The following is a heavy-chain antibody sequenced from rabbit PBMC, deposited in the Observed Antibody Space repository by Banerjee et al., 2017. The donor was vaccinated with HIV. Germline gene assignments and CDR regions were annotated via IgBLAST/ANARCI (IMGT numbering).Heavy chain of an antibody. J-gene: IGHJ6*01. CDR2: IYAGSSGST. Sequence: QQQLEESGGGLVKPGGTLTLTCKASGIDFSSYYYMCWVRQAPGKGLEWIACIYAGSSGSTYYASWAKGRFTISKTSSTTVTLQMTSLTAADTATYFCAREGPYYSLYYYGMDLWGPGTLVTVS. CDR3: AREGPYYSLYYYGMDL. CDR1: GIDFSSYYY. D-gene: IGHD1-1*01. V-gene: IGHV1S45*01.